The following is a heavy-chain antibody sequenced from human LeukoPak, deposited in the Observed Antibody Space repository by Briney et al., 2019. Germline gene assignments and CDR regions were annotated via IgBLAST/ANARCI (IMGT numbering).Heavy chain of an antibody. CDR3: ARTGIVGATPGFAY. V-gene: IGHV3-21*01. Sequence: GGSLRLSCVASGFTFSSYRINLVRQAPGKGLGWVSSISCTSSFIHSADSVKGRFTISRDNAKTSLYLKMTSLRPEATAVYYCARTGIVGATPGFAYWGQGTLVTVSS. CDR2: ISCTSSFI. CDR1: GFTFSSYR. J-gene: IGHJ4*02. D-gene: IGHD1-26*01.